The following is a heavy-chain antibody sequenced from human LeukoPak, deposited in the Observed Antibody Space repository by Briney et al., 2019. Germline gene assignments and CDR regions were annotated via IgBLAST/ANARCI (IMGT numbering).Heavy chain of an antibody. CDR2: IKQDGSEK. CDR3: ARDQQIQLWTLGTYYYYGMDV. D-gene: IGHD5-18*01. Sequence: GGPLRLSCAASGFTFSSYWMSWVRQAPGKGLEWVANIKQDGSEKYYVDSVRGRFTISRDNAKNSLYLQMNSLRAEDTAVYYCARDQQIQLWTLGTYYYYGMDVWGQGTTVTVSS. J-gene: IGHJ6*02. V-gene: IGHV3-7*01. CDR1: GFTFSSYW.